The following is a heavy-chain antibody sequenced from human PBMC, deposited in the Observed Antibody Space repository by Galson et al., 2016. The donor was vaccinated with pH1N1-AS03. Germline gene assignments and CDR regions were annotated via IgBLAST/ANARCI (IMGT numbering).Heavy chain of an antibody. CDR3: ARGDGYNYYFDY. Sequence: QSGAEVKKPGESLEISCQTSGYTFRTYWIGWVRQMPGKGLEWMGFIYPGDSDTKYSPSFQGQVTISADESISTAYLRWNSLKASDTAMYYCARGDGYNYYFDYWGQGTLVTVSS. D-gene: IGHD5-24*01. CDR1: GYTFRTYW. J-gene: IGHJ4*02. CDR2: IYPGDSDT. V-gene: IGHV5-51*03.